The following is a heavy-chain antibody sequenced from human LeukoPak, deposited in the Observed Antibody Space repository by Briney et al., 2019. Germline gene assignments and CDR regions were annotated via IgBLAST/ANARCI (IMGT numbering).Heavy chain of an antibody. CDR2: VSGGGDIT. V-gene: IGHV3-23*01. Sequence: GGSLRLSCAASRFTFTTYAMSWVRQAPGKGLEWVSTVSGGGDITYYADSVKGRFTISRDNSRYTLSLQMNSLSAGDTAVYYCARSGYMYDLLVDSWGQGTLVSVSS. J-gene: IGHJ5*01. D-gene: IGHD5-18*01. CDR1: RFTFTTYA. CDR3: ARSGYMYDLLVDS.